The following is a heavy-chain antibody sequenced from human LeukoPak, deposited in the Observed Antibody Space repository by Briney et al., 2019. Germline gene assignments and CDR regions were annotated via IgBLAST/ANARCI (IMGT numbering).Heavy chain of an antibody. CDR1: GFTFSSYA. CDR3: ARDVKKGITMVRGVADY. CDR2: ISYDGSNK. Sequence: QPGRSLRLSCAASGFTFSSYAMHWVRQAPGKGLKWVAVISYDGSNKYYADSVKGRFTISRDNSKNTLYLQMNSLRAEDTAVYYCARDVKKGITMVRGVADYWGQGTLVTVSS. D-gene: IGHD3-10*01. J-gene: IGHJ4*02. V-gene: IGHV3-30-3*01.